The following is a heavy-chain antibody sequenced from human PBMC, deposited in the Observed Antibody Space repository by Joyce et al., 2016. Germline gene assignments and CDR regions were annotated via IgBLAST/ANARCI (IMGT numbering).Heavy chain of an antibody. CDR1: GFILRKDW. Sequence: LVESGGGLVQHGGSLILSCAASGFILRKDWVNWVRQAPGKGVEWVANINQDGSQTYYLDSVKSRFTISRNFAQNSLYLELTSLRAEDTALYHCARAPIGWREAAFDLWGHGTMVIVSS. D-gene: IGHD6-19*01. J-gene: IGHJ3*01. V-gene: IGHV3-7*03. CDR3: ARAPIGWREAAFDL. CDR2: INQDGSQT.